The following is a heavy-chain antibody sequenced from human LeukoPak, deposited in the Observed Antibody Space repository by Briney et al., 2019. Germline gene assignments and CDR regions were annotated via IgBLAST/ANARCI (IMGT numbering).Heavy chain of an antibody. CDR1: GGSISSSSYY. CDR2: IYYSGST. J-gene: IGHJ4*02. CDR3: ARVHDSSGYYPVYYFDY. Sequence: PSETLSLTCTVSGGSISSSSYYWGWIRQPPGKGLEWIGSIYYSGSTYYNPSLKSRVTISVDTSKNQFSLKLSSVTAADTAVYYCARVHDSSGYYPVYYFDYWGQGTLVTVSS. V-gene: IGHV4-39*07. D-gene: IGHD3-22*01.